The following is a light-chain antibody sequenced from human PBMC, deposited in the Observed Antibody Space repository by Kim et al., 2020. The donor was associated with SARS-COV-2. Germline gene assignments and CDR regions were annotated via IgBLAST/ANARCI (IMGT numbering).Light chain of an antibody. CDR2: GKN. V-gene: IGLV3-19*01. J-gene: IGLJ3*02. CDR1: SLRSYY. Sequence: TQDPAVSVALGQTVRLTCQGDSLRSYYASWYQQKPGQAPVLVIYGKNNRPSGIPDRFSGSSSGNTASLTITGAQAEDEADYYCNSRDSSGNHWVFGGGTKVTVL. CDR3: NSRDSSGNHWV.